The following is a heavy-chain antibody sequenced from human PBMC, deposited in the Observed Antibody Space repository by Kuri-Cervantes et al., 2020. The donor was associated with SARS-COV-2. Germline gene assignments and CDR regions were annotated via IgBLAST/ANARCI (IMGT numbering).Heavy chain of an antibody. D-gene: IGHD6-6*01. V-gene: IGHV4-39*07. J-gene: IGHJ4*02. CDR3: ARGPPSSIAARRVSFDY. CDR2: INHSGST. CDR1: GGSVSSGSYY. Sequence: ESLKISCTVSGGSVSSGSYYWSWIRQPPGKGLEWIGEINHSGSTNYNPSLKSRVTISVDTSKNQFSLKLSSVTAADTAVYYCARGPPSSIAARRVSFDYWGQGTLVTVSS.